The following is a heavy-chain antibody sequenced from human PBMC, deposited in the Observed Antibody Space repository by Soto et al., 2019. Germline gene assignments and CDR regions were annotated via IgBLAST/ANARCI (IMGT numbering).Heavy chain of an antibody. CDR3: ARGWGLVFDY. V-gene: IGHV4-34*01. CDR2: INRSGSP. CDR1: GGPFSGYS. D-gene: IGHD7-27*01. Sequence: PSETLSLTCAVFGGPFSGYSWSWIRQSPGKGLEWIGEINRSGSPKYNPSLKSRVAILVDTSKNQFSLKLSSVTAADTAVYYCARGWGLVFDYWGQGTLVTVSS. J-gene: IGHJ4*02.